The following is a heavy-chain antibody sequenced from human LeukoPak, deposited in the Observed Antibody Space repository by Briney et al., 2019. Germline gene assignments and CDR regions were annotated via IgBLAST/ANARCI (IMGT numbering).Heavy chain of an antibody. CDR3: ARRTWGSGAGHFDF. D-gene: IGHD7-27*01. Sequence: PSETLSLTCAVYGGSFSDYYWTWIRQPPGKGLEWIGEINHSGSTNYSPSLKNRVTISVDTSKSQFSLKLTSVTAADTAEYYCARRTWGSGAGHFDFWGQGTLVTVSS. CDR2: INHSGST. CDR1: GGSFSDYY. V-gene: IGHV4-34*01. J-gene: IGHJ4*02.